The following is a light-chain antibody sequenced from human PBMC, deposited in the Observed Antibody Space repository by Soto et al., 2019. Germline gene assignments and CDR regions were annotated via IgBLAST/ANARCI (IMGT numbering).Light chain of an antibody. CDR3: KKYYSSNIN. CDR1: QSFLYTSNSKKY. Sequence: IAITKSPDSLSVSMGEMATLTFKSIQSFLYTSNSKKYLAWYQQKPGQPNKLLIKWASTRESGVHDRFSGSGSEKDFTLTIRSMQAEDVEVYYCKKYYSSNINCGNGQRRAIK. CDR2: WAS. J-gene: IGKJ5*01. V-gene: IGKV4-1*01.